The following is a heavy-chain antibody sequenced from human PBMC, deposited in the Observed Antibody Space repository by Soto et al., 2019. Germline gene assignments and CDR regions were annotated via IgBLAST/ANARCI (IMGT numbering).Heavy chain of an antibody. Sequence: SETLSLTCTVSGGSISSYYWSWIRQPPGKGLEWIGYIYYSGSTNYNPSLKSRVTISVDTSKNQFSLKLSSVTAADTAVYYCETVMGGYSYGYYYYHYYGMDVWVQGSTVTVS. CDR1: GGSISSYY. V-gene: IGHV4-59*01. D-gene: IGHD5-18*01. J-gene: IGHJ6*02. CDR2: IYYSGST. CDR3: ETVMGGYSYGYYYYHYYGMDV.